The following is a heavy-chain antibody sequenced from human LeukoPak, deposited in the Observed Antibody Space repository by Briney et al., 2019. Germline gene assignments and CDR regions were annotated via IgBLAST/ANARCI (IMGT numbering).Heavy chain of an antibody. CDR3: ARDLYCSSTSCYGHYYYYGMDV. D-gene: IGHD2-2*01. CDR2: IYYSGST. CDR1: GGSISSGDYY. J-gene: IGHJ6*02. V-gene: IGHV4-30-4*01. Sequence: PSETLSLTCTVSGGSISSGDYYWSWIRQPPGKGLEWIGYIYYSGSTYYNPSLKSRVTISVDTSKNQFSLKLSSVTAADTAVYYCARDLYCSSTSCYGHYYYYGMDVWGQGTTVTVSS.